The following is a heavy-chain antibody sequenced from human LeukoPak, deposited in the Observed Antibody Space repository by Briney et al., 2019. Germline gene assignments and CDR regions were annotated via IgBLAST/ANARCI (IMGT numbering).Heavy chain of an antibody. CDR1: GGTFSSYA. V-gene: IGHV1-69*04. CDR2: IIPILGIA. J-gene: IGHJ6*02. D-gene: IGHD2/OR15-2a*01. Sequence: SVKVSCKASGGTFSSYAISWVRQAPGQGLEWMGRIIPILGIANYAQKFQGRVTITADKSTSTAYMELSSLRSEDTAVYYCARVPSIIDYYYYGMDVWGQGTTVTVSS. CDR3: ARVPSIIDYYYYGMDV.